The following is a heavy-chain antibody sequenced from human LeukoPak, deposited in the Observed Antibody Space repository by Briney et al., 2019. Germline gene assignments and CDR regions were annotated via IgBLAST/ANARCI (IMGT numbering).Heavy chain of an antibody. CDR2: IYHGGST. CDR1: GGSISSSNW. J-gene: IGHJ5*02. V-gene: IGHV4-4*02. CDR3: ARVYWAKGWFDP. D-gene: IGHD2-8*02. Sequence: SGTLSLTCAVSGGSISSSNWWSWVRQPPGKGLEWIGEIYHGGSTYYNPSLKSRVTISVDTSKNQFSLKLSSVTAADTAVYYCARVYWAKGWFDPWGQGTLVTVSS.